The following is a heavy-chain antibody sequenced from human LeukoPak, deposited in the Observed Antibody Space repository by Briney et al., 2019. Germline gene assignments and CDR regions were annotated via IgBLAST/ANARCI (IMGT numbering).Heavy chain of an antibody. CDR2: INWNGGST. Sequence: GGSLRLSCAASGFTFDDYGMSWVRQAPGKGLEWVSGINWNGGSTGYADSVKGRFTISRDNAKNSLYLQMSSLRAEDTAVYYCARDPGPAASAPYYYYYMDVWGKGTTVTVSS. D-gene: IGHD2-2*01. CDR1: GFTFDDYG. CDR3: ARDPGPAASAPYYYYYMDV. J-gene: IGHJ6*03. V-gene: IGHV3-20*04.